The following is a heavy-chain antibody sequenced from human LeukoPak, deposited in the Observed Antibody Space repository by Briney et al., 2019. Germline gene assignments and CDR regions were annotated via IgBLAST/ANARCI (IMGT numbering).Heavy chain of an antibody. J-gene: IGHJ5*02. V-gene: IGHV4-59*01. CDR1: GGSISSYY. Sequence: SETLSLTCTVSGGSISSYYWSWIRQPPGKGLEWIGYIYYSGSTNYNPSLKSRVTISVDTSKNQFSLKLSSVTAADTAVYYCARDVTYYYDSSGVAWFDPWGQGTLVTVSS. CDR2: IYYSGST. CDR3: ARDVTYYYDSSGVAWFDP. D-gene: IGHD3-22*01.